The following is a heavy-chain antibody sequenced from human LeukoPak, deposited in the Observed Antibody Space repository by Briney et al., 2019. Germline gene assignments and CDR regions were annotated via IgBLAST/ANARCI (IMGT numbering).Heavy chain of an antibody. CDR2: IYYSGST. CDR3: ARGGRDSSGWYDY. D-gene: IGHD6-19*01. Sequence: PSETLSLTCTVSGGSISSYYWSWIRQPPGKGLEWIGYIYYSGSTNYNPSLKSRVTISVDTSKNQFSLKLSSVTATDTAVYYCARGGRDSSGWYDYWGQGTLVTVSS. J-gene: IGHJ4*02. CDR1: GGSISSYY. V-gene: IGHV4-59*01.